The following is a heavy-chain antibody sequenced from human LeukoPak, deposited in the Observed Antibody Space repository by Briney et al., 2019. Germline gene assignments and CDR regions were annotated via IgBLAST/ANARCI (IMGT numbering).Heavy chain of an antibody. CDR2: ISYDGSNK. D-gene: IGHD6-13*01. Sequence: GGSLRLSCAASGFTISSYGMHWVRQAPGKGLEWVAVISYDGSNKYYADSVKGRFTISRDNSKNTLYLQMNSLRAEDTAVYYCAKDMWIDKAAAGTAGFDYWGQGTLVTVSS. V-gene: IGHV3-30*18. J-gene: IGHJ4*02. CDR3: AKDMWIDKAAAGTAGFDY. CDR1: GFTISSYG.